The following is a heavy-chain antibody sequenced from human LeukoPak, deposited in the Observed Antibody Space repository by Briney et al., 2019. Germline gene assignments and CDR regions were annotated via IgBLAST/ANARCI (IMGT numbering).Heavy chain of an antibody. CDR1: GYSFTSYW. Sequence: LGESLKISCKGSGYSFTSYWIGWVRQMPGKGLEWMGIIYPGDPDTRYSPSFQGQVTISADKSISTAYLQWSSLKASDTAMYYCARSPQSIVGATGPDYWGQGTLVTVSS. V-gene: IGHV5-51*01. J-gene: IGHJ4*02. CDR2: IYPGDPDT. D-gene: IGHD1-26*01. CDR3: ARSPQSIVGATGPDY.